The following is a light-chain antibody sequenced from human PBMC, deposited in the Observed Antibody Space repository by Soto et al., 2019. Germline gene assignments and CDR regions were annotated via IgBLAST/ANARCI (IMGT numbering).Light chain of an antibody. CDR1: SSDVGGYNY. CDR2: NVS. CDR3: CSYTNSNTAV. J-gene: IGLJ7*01. Sequence: QSALTQPASVSGSPGQSITISCTGTSSDVGGYNYVSWYQQHPGKAPKLMIYNVSNRPSGVSNRFSGSKSGNTASLTISGLQAEDEADYYCCSYTNSNTAVFGGGTQHTVL. V-gene: IGLV2-14*01.